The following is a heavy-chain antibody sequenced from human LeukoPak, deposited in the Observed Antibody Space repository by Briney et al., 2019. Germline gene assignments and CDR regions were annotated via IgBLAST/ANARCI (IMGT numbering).Heavy chain of an antibody. CDR3: ARYSTSRYVNYYFDY. D-gene: IGHD2-2*01. V-gene: IGHV5-51*01. CDR1: GYSFTSYW. Sequence: GESLKISCKGSGYSFTSYWIGWVRQMPGKGLEWMGIIYPGDSDTRYSPSFQGQVTISADKSISTAYLQWSSLKASDTAMYYCARYSTSRYVNYYFDYWGQGTLVTVSS. CDR2: IYPGDSDT. J-gene: IGHJ4*02.